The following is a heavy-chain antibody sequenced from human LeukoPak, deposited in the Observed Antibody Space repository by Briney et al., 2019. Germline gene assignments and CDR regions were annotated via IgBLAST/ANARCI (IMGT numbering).Heavy chain of an antibody. J-gene: IGHJ6*03. V-gene: IGHV4-59*01. CDR3: ARGIYSSSYFYYYYMDV. D-gene: IGHD6-6*01. CDR2: IYYSGST. Sequence: SETLSLTCTVSGGSISSYYWSWIRQPPGKGLEWIGYIYYSGSTNYNPSLKSRVTISVDTSKNQFSLKLSSVTAADTAVYYCARGIYSSSYFYYYYMDVWGKGTTVTVSS. CDR1: GGSISSYY.